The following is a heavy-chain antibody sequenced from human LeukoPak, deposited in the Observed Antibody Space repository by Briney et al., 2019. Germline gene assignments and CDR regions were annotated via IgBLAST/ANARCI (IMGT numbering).Heavy chain of an antibody. CDR1: GGSISSGSYY. CDR3: ARASCSSTSCYYYGMDV. D-gene: IGHD2-2*01. J-gene: IGHJ6*02. V-gene: IGHV4-61*02. Sequence: SETLSLTCTVSGGSISSGSYYWSWIRQPAGKGLEWIGRIYTSGSTNYNPSLKSRVTISVDTSKNQFSLKLSSVTAADTAVYYCARASCSSTSCYYYGMDVWGQGTTVTVTS. CDR2: IYTSGST.